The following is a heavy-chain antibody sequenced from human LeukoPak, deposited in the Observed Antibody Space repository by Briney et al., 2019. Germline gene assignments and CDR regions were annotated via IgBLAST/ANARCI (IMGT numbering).Heavy chain of an antibody. V-gene: IGHV1-69*04. D-gene: IGHD2-2*01. J-gene: IGHJ6*02. CDR1: GGTFSSYA. CDR3: ARSKDCSSTSCYVYYYYGMDV. CDR2: IIPILGIA. Sequence: ASVKVSCKASGGTFSSYAISWVRQAPGQGLEWMGRIIPILGIANYAQKFQGRVTITADKSTSTAYMELSSQRSEDTAVYYCARSKDCSSTSCYVYYYYGMDVWGQGTTVTVSS.